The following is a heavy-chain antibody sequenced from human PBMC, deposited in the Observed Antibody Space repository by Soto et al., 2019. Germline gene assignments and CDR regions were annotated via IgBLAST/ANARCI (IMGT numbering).Heavy chain of an antibody. CDR3: AKDPTTVTTFYYYYGMDV. D-gene: IGHD4-17*01. Sequence: GGSLRLSCAASGFTFSSYAMSWVRQAPGKGLEWVSAISGSGGSTYYADSVKGRFTISRDNSKNTLYLQMNSLRAEDTAVYYCAKDPTTVTTFYYYYGMDVWGQGTTVTVSS. CDR2: ISGSGGST. CDR1: GFTFSSYA. V-gene: IGHV3-23*01. J-gene: IGHJ6*02.